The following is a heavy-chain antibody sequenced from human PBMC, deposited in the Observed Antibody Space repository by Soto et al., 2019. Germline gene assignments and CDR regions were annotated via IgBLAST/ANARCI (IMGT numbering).Heavy chain of an antibody. Sequence: QVQLVQSGAEVKKPGASVKVSCKASGYTFTSYGISWVRQAPGQGLEWMGWISAYNGNTNYAQKLQGRVTMTTDTSTSTAYMELRSLRSDDTAVYYCARDRRYYGSGSYTIKGYAFDIWGQGTMVTVSS. J-gene: IGHJ3*02. CDR3: ARDRRYYGSGSYTIKGYAFDI. CDR2: ISAYNGNT. V-gene: IGHV1-18*01. CDR1: GYTFTSYG. D-gene: IGHD3-10*01.